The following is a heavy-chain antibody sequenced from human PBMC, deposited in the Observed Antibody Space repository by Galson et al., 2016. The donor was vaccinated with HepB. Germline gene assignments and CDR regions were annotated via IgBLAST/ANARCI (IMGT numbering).Heavy chain of an antibody. J-gene: IGHJ4*02. Sequence: LRLSCAASGFTFSSYAMGWVRQAPGKGLEWVSSLTDSGGITHYADSVKGRFTISRDNSRNTLYLQMNSLRAEDTAIYYCAKYLRVTTPYFEYWGQGTLVTVSS. D-gene: IGHD4-17*01. CDR2: LTDSGGIT. CDR1: GFTFSSYA. CDR3: AKYLRVTTPYFEY. V-gene: IGHV3-23*01.